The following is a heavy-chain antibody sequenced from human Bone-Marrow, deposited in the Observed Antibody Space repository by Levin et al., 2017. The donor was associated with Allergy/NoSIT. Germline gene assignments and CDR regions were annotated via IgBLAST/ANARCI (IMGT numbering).Heavy chain of an antibody. D-gene: IGHD3-16*01. Sequence: GESLKISCEGSGFSFRDHYMSWVRQAPGKGLEWLSYMSSSGSVLYYADSVKGRFTVSRDNAKNSLYLQMSSLRVEDTATYYCARETKYYEHNAYCPFGHWGQGTLVIVSS. V-gene: IGHV3-11*01. CDR2: MSSSGSVL. CDR1: GFSFRDHY. J-gene: IGHJ4*02. CDR3: ARETKYYEHNAYCPFGH.